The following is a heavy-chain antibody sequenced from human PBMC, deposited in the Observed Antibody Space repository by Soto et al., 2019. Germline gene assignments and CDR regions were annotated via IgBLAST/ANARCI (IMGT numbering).Heavy chain of an antibody. CDR2: ISWNSGSI. CDR1: GFTFDDYA. V-gene: IGHV3-9*01. D-gene: IGHD2-2*01. Sequence: EVQLVESGGGWVQPGRSLRLSCAASGFTFDDYAMHWVRQAPGKGLEWVSGISWNSGSIAYADSVKGRFTISRDNAKNSLYLQMNSLRAEDTALYYCAKDFRTDGYCHITSCYVFDYWGQGTLVTVSS. CDR3: AKDFRTDGYCHITSCYVFDY. J-gene: IGHJ4*02.